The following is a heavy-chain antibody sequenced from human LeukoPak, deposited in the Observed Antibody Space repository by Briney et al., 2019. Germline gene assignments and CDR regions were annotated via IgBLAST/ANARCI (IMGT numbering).Heavy chain of an antibody. CDR1: GFTFSSYA. CDR2: LTGGGGRT. D-gene: IGHD3-22*01. Sequence: GGSLRLSCAASGFTFSSYAMSWVRQAPGKGLEWVSGLTGGGGRTHYADSVKGRFTISRDNSKNTLYLQMNSLRAEDTAVYYCAKDYYYDSSDYYRVYYFDYWGQGTLVTVSS. J-gene: IGHJ4*02. CDR3: AKDYYYDSSDYYRVYYFDY. V-gene: IGHV3-23*01.